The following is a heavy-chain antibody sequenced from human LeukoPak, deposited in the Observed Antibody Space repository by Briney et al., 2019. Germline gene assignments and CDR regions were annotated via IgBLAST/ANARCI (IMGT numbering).Heavy chain of an antibody. CDR1: GGTFSSYA. Sequence: SVKVSCKASGGTFSSYAISWVRQAPGQGLEWMGGIIPIFGTANYAQKFQGRVTITADESTSTAYMELSSLRSEDTAVYYCARAPVGYSGYDFRAFDYWGQGTLVTVSS. J-gene: IGHJ4*02. CDR3: ARAPVGYSGYDFRAFDY. D-gene: IGHD5-12*01. CDR2: IIPIFGTA. V-gene: IGHV1-69*13.